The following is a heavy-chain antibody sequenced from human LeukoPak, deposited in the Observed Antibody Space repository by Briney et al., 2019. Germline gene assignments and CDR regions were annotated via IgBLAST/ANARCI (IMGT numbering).Heavy chain of an antibody. V-gene: IGHV3-30*02. CDR3: AKDRAHTLSFDY. Sequence: GGSLRLSCAASGFTFSHDGMHWVRQAPGKGLEWVALINSGTFGSRVSFSNSVKGRFTISRDNSKDTLYLQMNSLRAEDTAVCYCAKDRAHTLSFDYWGQGILVTVSS. CDR2: INSGTFGSRV. CDR1: GFTFSHDG. J-gene: IGHJ4*02. D-gene: IGHD3-16*01.